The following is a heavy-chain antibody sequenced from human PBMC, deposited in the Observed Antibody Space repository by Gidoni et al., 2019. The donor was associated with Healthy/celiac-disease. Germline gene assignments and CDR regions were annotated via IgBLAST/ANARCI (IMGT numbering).Heavy chain of an antibody. V-gene: IGHV3-11*01. D-gene: IGHD5-18*01. J-gene: IGHJ6*02. CDR2: ISSSGSTI. CDR3: ARRSLGIQLWLRGPLDYYYGMDV. Sequence: QVQLVESGGGLVKPGGSLRLSCAASGFTFSDYYMRWIRQAPGKGLEWVSYISSSGSTIYYADSVKGRFTISRDNAKNSLYLQMNSLRAEDTAVYYCARRSLGIQLWLRGPLDYYYGMDVWGQGTTVTVSS. CDR1: GFTFSDYY.